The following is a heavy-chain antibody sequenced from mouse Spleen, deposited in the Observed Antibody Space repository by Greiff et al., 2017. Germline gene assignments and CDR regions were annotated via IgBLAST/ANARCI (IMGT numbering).Heavy chain of an antibody. D-gene: IGHD2-1*01. V-gene: IGHV4-2*02. Sequence: DVKLVESGGGLVQPGGSLNLPCAASGFDFSRYWMSWARQAPGKGQEWIGEINPGSSTINYTPSLKDKFIISRDNAKNTLYLQMSKVRSEDTALYYCAREGVYGNFAMDYWGQGTSVTVSS. CDR1: GFDFSRYW. J-gene: IGHJ4*01. CDR2: INPGSSTI. CDR3: AREGVYGNFAMDY.